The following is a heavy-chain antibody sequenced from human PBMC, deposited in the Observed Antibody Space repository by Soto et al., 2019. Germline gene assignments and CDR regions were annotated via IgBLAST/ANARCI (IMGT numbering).Heavy chain of an antibody. Sequence: GGSLRLSCAASGFTFSSYGMHWVRQAPGKGLEWVAVIWYDGSNKYYADSVKGRFTISRDNSKNTLYLQMNSLRAEDTAVYYCARGGDLYPYYYYGMDVWGQGTTVTVSS. CDR2: IWYDGSNK. V-gene: IGHV3-33*01. D-gene: IGHD3-16*01. CDR3: ARGGDLYPYYYYGMDV. J-gene: IGHJ6*02. CDR1: GFTFSSYG.